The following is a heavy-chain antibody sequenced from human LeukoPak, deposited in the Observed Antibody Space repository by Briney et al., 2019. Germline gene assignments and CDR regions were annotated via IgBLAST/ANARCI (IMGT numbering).Heavy chain of an antibody. D-gene: IGHD1-14*01. CDR1: GLTFRNYG. V-gene: IGHV3-7*04. CDR2: MREDGGQE. CDR3: ARETERYYFDY. J-gene: IGHJ4*02. Sequence: PGGSLRLSCVGFGLTFRNYGMNWVRQAPGTGLEWVAGMREDGGQEYYVDSVKGRFTISRDNSKNTLYLQMNSLRAEDTAVYYCARETERYYFDYWGQGTLVTVSS.